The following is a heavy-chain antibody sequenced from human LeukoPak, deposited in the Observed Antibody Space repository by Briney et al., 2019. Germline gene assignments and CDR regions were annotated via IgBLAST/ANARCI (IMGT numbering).Heavy chain of an antibody. Sequence: GSSVKVSCKASGGTFSSYTISWVRQAPGQGLEWMGRIIPILGIANYAQKFQGRVTITADKSTSTAYMELSSLRSEDTAVYYCARDGAHPRAVEYYFDYWGQGTLVTVSS. V-gene: IGHV1-69*04. D-gene: IGHD3-16*01. CDR2: IIPILGIA. CDR3: ARDGAHPRAVEYYFDY. CDR1: GGTFSSYT. J-gene: IGHJ4*02.